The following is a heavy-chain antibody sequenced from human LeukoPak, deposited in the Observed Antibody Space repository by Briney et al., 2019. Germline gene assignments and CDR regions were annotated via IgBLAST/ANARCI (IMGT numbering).Heavy chain of an antibody. D-gene: IGHD5-18*01. CDR1: GFTSSSYA. CDR3: ARDFPAMGTPHYMDV. V-gene: IGHV3-30-3*01. J-gene: IGHJ6*03. CDR2: ISYDGSNK. Sequence: PGGSLRLSCAASGFTSSSYAMHWVRQAPGKGLEWVAVISYDGSNKYYADSVKGRSTISRDNSKNTLYLQMNSLRAEDTAVYYCARDFPAMGTPHYMDVWGKGTTVTVSS.